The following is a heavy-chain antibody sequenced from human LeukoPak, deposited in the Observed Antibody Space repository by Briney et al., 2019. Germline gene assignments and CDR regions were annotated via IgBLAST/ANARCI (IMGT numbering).Heavy chain of an antibody. Sequence: SETLSLTCTVSGGSISSYYWSWIRQPPGKGLEWIGYIYYSGSTNYNPSLKSRVTISVDTSKNQFSLKLSSVTAADTAVYYCARDLRYLFDYWGQGTLVTVSS. V-gene: IGHV4-59*01. CDR3: ARDLRYLFDY. CDR2: IYYSGST. J-gene: IGHJ4*02. CDR1: GGSISSYY. D-gene: IGHD4-17*01.